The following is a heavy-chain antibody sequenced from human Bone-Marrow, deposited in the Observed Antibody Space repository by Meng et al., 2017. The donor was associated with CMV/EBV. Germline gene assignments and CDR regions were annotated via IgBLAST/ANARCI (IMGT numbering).Heavy chain of an antibody. CDR2: IRYDGRNK. J-gene: IGHJ4*02. Sequence: GESLKISCAASGFTFSSYGMHWVRQAPGKGLEWVAFIRYDGRNKYYADSVKGRFTISRDNSKNTLYLQMNSLRAEDTAVYYCVREPYDSSGYYVPGLDYWGQGTLVTVSS. V-gene: IGHV3-30*02. CDR1: GFTFSSYG. D-gene: IGHD3-22*01. CDR3: VREPYDSSGYYVPGLDY.